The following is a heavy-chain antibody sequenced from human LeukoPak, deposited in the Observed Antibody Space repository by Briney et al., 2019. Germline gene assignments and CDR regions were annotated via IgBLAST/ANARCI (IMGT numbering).Heavy chain of an antibody. CDR2: IYYSGST. Sequence: SETLSLTCTVSGGSISSYYWSWIRQPPGKGLGWIGYIYYSGSTNYNPSLKSRVTISVDTSKNQFSLKLSSVTAADTAVYYCAREGEMNSFDYWGQGTLVTVSS. CDR3: AREGEMNSFDY. D-gene: IGHD3-16*01. V-gene: IGHV4-59*01. J-gene: IGHJ4*02. CDR1: GGSISSYY.